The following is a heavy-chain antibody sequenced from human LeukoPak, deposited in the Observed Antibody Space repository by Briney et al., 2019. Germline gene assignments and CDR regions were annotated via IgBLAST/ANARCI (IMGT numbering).Heavy chain of an antibody. CDR2: IYYSGST. Sequence: SETLSLTCSVSGGSISGYYWSWIRQSPGKGLVWIGYIYYSGSTNYNPWLKSRVTISADMSKNQFSLKLNSVTAADTALYYCARHFTYYYDSSGYPRDIFDIWGQGTVVTVSS. D-gene: IGHD3-22*01. CDR3: ARHFTYYYDSSGYPRDIFDI. J-gene: IGHJ3*02. CDR1: GGSISGYY. V-gene: IGHV4-59*08.